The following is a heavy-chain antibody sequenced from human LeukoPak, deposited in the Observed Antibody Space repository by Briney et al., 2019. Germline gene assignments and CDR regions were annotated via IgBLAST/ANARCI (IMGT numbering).Heavy chain of an antibody. CDR2: ISYDGSNK. V-gene: IGHV3-30-3*01. Sequence: GGSLRLSCAASGFTFSSYAMHWVRQAPGKGLEWVAVISYDGSNKYYADSVKGRFTISRDNSKNTLYLQMNSLRAEDTAVYYCARDQFGESPDIWGQGTMVTVSS. J-gene: IGHJ3*02. D-gene: IGHD3-10*01. CDR1: GFTFSSYA. CDR3: ARDQFGESPDI.